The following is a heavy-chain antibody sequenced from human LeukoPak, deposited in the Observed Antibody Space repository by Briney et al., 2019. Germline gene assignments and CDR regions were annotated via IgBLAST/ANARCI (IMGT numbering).Heavy chain of an antibody. V-gene: IGHV3-30*02. CDR2: MRYDGSNK. J-gene: IGHJ4*02. CDR3: AKDVGTPGYNPDY. Sequence: GGSLRLSCAASGFTFSDYDMHWVRQAPGKGLEWVAFMRYDGSNKYYAESVKGRFTISRDNSKNTLYLQMSSLRAEDTAVFYCAKDVGTPGYNPDYLGQGTLVIVSS. D-gene: IGHD5-24*01. CDR1: GFTFSDYD.